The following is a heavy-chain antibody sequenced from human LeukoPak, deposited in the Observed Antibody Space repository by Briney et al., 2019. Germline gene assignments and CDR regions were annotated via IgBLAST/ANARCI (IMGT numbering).Heavy chain of an antibody. Sequence: GGSLRLSCSVSGFTFRTYPMHWVRQAPEKGLEYVSGISSNGGGTHYAESVKGRFTISRDNSKNTLYLQMNRLRAEDTAVYYCARSSRRAGPDCTNGLCFVDSWGQGTLVTVSS. CDR3: ARSSRRAGPDCTNGLCFVDS. V-gene: IGHV3-64*04. CDR1: GFTFRTYP. CDR2: ISSNGGGT. D-gene: IGHD2-8*01. J-gene: IGHJ4*02.